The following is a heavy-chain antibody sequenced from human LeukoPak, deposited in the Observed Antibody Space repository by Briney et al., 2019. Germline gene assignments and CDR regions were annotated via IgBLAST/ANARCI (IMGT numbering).Heavy chain of an antibody. CDR1: GYTFTAHY. J-gene: IGHJ4*02. Sequence: ASVKVSCKAPGYTFTAHYIHWVRQAPGQGLEWMGWINPNRDDTNYAQKFQGRVTMTRDTSISTAYMELSRLRSDDTAVYFCARDRRVYYDLGSYSNLFDYWGQGTLVTVSS. V-gene: IGHV1-2*02. CDR3: ARDRRVYYDLGSYSNLFDY. D-gene: IGHD3-10*01. CDR2: INPNRDDT.